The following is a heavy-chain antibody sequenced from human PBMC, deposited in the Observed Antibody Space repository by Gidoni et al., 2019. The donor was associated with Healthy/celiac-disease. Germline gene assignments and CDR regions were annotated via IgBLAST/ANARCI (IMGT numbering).Heavy chain of an antibody. CDR2: IKSKTDGGTT. V-gene: IGHV3-15*01. CDR1: GFTFSNAW. D-gene: IGHD2-21*02. CDR3: TTDSPTYCGGDCYDAFDI. J-gene: IGHJ3*02. Sequence: EVQLVESGGGLVKPGGSLRLSCAAYGFTFSNAWMSWVRQAPGKGLEWVGRIKSKTDGGTTDYAAPVKGRFTISRDDSKNTLYLQMNSLKTEDTAVYYCTTDSPTYCGGDCYDAFDIWGQGTMVTVSS.